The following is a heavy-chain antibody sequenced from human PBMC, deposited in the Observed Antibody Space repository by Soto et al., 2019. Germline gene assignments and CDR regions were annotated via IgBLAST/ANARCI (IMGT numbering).Heavy chain of an antibody. Sequence: SVKVSCKASGGTFHHYAISWVRQAPGQGLEWMGGVIPIFGTANHAQKFQGRATITADESTSTAYMELSSLRSEDTAVYYCGRVPGDFWSGYYTNYYGMDVWGQGTTVTVSS. V-gene: IGHV1-69*13. CDR1: GGTFHHYA. D-gene: IGHD3-3*01. CDR2: VIPIFGTA. J-gene: IGHJ6*02. CDR3: GRVPGDFWSGYYTNYYGMDV.